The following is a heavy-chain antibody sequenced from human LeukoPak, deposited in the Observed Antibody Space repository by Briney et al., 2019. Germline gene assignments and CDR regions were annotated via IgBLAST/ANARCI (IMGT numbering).Heavy chain of an antibody. CDR2: ISSSGSTI. Sequence: GGSLRLSCAASGFTFSDYYMSWIRQAPGKGLEWVSYISSSGSTIYYADSVKGRFTISRDDAKNSLYLQMNSLRAEDTAMYYCARYYYDSSGYYYKDYWGQGTLVTVSS. D-gene: IGHD3-22*01. J-gene: IGHJ4*02. CDR3: ARYYYDSSGYYYKDY. CDR1: GFTFSDYY. V-gene: IGHV3-11*04.